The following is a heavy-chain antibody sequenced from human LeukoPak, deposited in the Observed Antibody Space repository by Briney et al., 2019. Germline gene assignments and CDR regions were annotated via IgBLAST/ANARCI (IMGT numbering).Heavy chain of an antibody. CDR2: FDPEDGET. CDR1: GYTLTELS. V-gene: IGHV1-24*01. Sequence: ASVKVSCKVSGYTLTELSMHWVRQAPGKGLEWMGGFDPEDGETIYAQKFQGRVTMTEDTSTDTAYMELSSLRAEDTAVYYCAKVGGNYYDSGSYSPQIDYWGQGTLVTVSS. D-gene: IGHD3-10*01. CDR3: AKVGGNYYDSGSYSPQIDY. J-gene: IGHJ4*02.